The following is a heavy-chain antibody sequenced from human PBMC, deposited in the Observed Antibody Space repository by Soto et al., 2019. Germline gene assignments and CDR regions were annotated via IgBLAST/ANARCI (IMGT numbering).Heavy chain of an antibody. D-gene: IGHD6-19*01. V-gene: IGHV3-33*01. J-gene: IGHJ4*02. CDR1: GFNFSSYV. Sequence: QVQLVESGGGVVQPGRSLRLSCAASGFNFSSYVMHWVRQAQGKGLEWVAVIWYDGGNKYYADSVKGRFTISRDNSKNTLYLQMNRLRAEETAVYYCARDGQWLPRDGLRSSYYVDSWGQGTLVTVSS. CDR3: ARDGQWLPRDGLRSSYYVDS. CDR2: IWYDGGNK.